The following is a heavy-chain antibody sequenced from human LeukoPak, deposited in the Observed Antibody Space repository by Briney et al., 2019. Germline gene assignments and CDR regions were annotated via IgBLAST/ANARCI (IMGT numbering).Heavy chain of an antibody. CDR1: GGSFSGYY. J-gene: IGHJ4*02. CDR3: ARDYYDDFDY. V-gene: IGHV4-34*01. Sequence: SETLSLTCAVYGGSFSGYYWSWIRQPPGKGLEWIGEINHSGSTNYNPSLKSRVTISVDTSKNQFSLKLSSVTAADTAVYYCARDYYDDFDYWGQGTLVTVSS. D-gene: IGHD3-22*01. CDR2: INHSGST.